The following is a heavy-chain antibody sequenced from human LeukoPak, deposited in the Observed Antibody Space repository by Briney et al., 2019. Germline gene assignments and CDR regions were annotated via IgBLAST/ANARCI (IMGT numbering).Heavy chain of an antibody. CDR2: TYYSSKWYY. J-gene: IGHJ4*02. D-gene: IGHD3-10*01. CDR1: GDSVSSISAA. CDR3: AREGSSSFEY. Sequence: SQTLSLTCALSGDSVSSISAAWTWIRQSPSGGLEWLGRTYYSSKWYYDYAVSVTSRITINPDTSKNQFSLHLNSVTPADTAVYYCAREGSSSFEYWGQGTLVNVSS. V-gene: IGHV6-1*01.